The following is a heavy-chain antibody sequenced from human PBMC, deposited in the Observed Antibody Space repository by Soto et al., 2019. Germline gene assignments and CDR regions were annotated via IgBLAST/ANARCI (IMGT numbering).Heavy chain of an antibody. D-gene: IGHD3-10*01. J-gene: IGHJ3*02. Sequence: EVQLVESGGGLVQPGGSLRLSCAASGFTFSDHYMDWVRQAPGKGLEYVGRTRNKANNYTTEYAASVKGRFTISRDDSKNSLYRHMNSLKTEDTAVYYCARGSNRMVRGVTDAFDIWGQGTMVTVSS. CDR2: TRNKANNYTT. CDR3: ARGSNRMVRGVTDAFDI. CDR1: GFTFSDHY. V-gene: IGHV3-72*01.